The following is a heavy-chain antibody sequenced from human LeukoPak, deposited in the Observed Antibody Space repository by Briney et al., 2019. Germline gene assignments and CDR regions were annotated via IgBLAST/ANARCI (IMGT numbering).Heavy chain of an antibody. V-gene: IGHV3-30*02. D-gene: IGHD1-14*01. J-gene: IGHJ4*02. CDR2: IRYDGSNK. CDR3: AITLHETIDY. Sequence: GGSLRLSCAASGFTFSSYGMHWVRQAPGKGLEWVAFIRYDGSNKYYADSVKGRFTISRDNSKNTLYLQMNSLRAVDTAVYYCAITLHETIDYWGQGTLVTVSS. CDR1: GFTFSSYG.